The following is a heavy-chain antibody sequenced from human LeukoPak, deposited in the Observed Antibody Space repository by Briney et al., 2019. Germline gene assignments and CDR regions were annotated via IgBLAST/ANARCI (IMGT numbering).Heavy chain of an antibody. J-gene: IGHJ6*03. Sequence: ASVKVSCKASGYSFSTHWMHWVRQAPGQGLEWMGIINPSGGFTSYAQKLQGRVTMTTDTSTSTAYMELRSLRSDDTAVYYCARGVNWNYYYYYYMDVWGKGTTVTVSS. CDR2: INPSGGFT. D-gene: IGHD1-20*01. V-gene: IGHV1-46*01. CDR1: GYSFSTHW. CDR3: ARGVNWNYYYYYYMDV.